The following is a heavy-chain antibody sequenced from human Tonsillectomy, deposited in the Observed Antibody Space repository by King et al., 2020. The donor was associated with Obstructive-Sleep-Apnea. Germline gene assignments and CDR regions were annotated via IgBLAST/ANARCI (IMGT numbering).Heavy chain of an antibody. CDR1: GFTFSTYA. D-gene: IGHD3-10*01. CDR2: ISYDGSIK. J-gene: IGHJ5*02. V-gene: IGHV3-30*04. Sequence: VQLVESGGGVVQPGRSLRLSCAASGFTFSTYAMHWVRQAPGKGLDWVAIISYDGSIKNYADSVKGRFTISRDNSKNTLYLQMNSLRAEDTAVYYCAREPYGSGAYNWFDPWGQGTLVTVSS. CDR3: AREPYGSGAYNWFDP.